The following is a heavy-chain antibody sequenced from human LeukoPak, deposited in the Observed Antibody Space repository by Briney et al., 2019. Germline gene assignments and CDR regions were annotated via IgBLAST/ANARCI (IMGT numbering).Heavy chain of an antibody. J-gene: IGHJ4*02. CDR2: INPNSGDT. CDR1: GYTFTGYY. D-gene: IGHD6-6*01. CDR3: ARDYSCSSGYFDY. Sequence: ASVKVSFKASGYTFTGYYMHWVRQAPGQGLEWMGWINPNSGDTNYAEKFQGRVTMTRDTSISTAYMDLRRLRSDDTAVYYCARDYSCSSGYFDYWGQGTLVTVSS. V-gene: IGHV1-2*02.